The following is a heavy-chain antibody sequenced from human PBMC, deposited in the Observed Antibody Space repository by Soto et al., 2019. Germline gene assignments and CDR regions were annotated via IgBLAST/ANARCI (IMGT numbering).Heavy chain of an antibody. J-gene: IGHJ4*02. CDR1: GGTFSSYA. Sequence: QVQLVQSGAEVKKPGSSVKVSCKASGGTFSSYAISWVRQAPGQGLEWMGGSIPIFGTANYAEKFQGRVTITADESTSTAYMELSSMRSEDTAVYCCARDHCTNGVCYTTTYYFDYWGQGTLVTVSS. CDR3: ARDHCTNGVCYTTTYYFDY. D-gene: IGHD2-8*01. CDR2: SIPIFGTA. V-gene: IGHV1-69*01.